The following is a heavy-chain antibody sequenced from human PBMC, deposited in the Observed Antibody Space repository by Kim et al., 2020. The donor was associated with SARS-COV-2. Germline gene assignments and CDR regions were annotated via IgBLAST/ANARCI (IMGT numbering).Heavy chain of an antibody. V-gene: IGHV1-2*06. D-gene: IGHD2-2*02. CDR3: ARGYCSSTSCYNHFDY. J-gene: IGHJ4*02. Sequence: ASVKVSCKASGYTFTGYYMHWVRQAPGQGLEWMGRINPNSGGTNYAQKFQGRVTMTRDTSISTAYMELSRLRSDDTAVYYCARGYCSSTSCYNHFDYWGQGRLVTVCS. CDR1: GYTFTGYY. CDR2: INPNSGGT.